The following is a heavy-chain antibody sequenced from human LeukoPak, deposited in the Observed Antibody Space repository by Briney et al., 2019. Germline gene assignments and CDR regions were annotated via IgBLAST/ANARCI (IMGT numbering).Heavy chain of an antibody. CDR2: IKQDGTAK. J-gene: IGHJ4*02. D-gene: IGHD2-2*02. Sequence: GGSLRLSCPGSGFTLSRYWMSWVRQAPGKGLEWVANIKQDGTAKYYVDSVKGRFTMSRDNDKNSLYLQMNSLRVEDTAVYYCARDSTSDTLGYWGQGTLVTVSS. CDR3: ARDSTSDTLGY. CDR1: GFTLSRYW. V-gene: IGHV3-7*01.